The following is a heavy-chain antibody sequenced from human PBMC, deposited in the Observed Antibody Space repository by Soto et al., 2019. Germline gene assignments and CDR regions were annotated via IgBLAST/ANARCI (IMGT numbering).Heavy chain of an antibody. V-gene: IGHV5-51*01. CDR3: ARGYCSSTSCSNRRPYHYYGMDV. J-gene: IGHJ6*02. CDR1: GYSFTSDW. CDR2: IYPGDSDT. Sequence: PGESLKISCKGSGYSFTSDWIGWVRQMPGKGLEWMGIIYPGDSDTRYSPSFQGQVTISADKSISTAYLQWSSLKASDTAMYYCARGYCSSTSCSNRRPYHYYGMDVWGQGTTVTVSS. D-gene: IGHD2-2*01.